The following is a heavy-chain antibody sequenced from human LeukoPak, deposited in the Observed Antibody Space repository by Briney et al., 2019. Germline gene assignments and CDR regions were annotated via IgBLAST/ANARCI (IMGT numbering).Heavy chain of an antibody. Sequence: GSLRLSCAASGFTFSSYAMSWVRQPPGKGLEWIGSIYYSGSTYYNPSLKSRVTISVDTSKNQFSLKLSSVTTADTAVYYCARGPTSGNQGRREAAFDYWGQGTLVTVSS. CDR2: IYYSGST. CDR3: ARGPTSGNQGRREAAFDY. V-gene: IGHV4-39*07. D-gene: IGHD2/OR15-2a*01. J-gene: IGHJ4*02. CDR1: GFTFSSYA.